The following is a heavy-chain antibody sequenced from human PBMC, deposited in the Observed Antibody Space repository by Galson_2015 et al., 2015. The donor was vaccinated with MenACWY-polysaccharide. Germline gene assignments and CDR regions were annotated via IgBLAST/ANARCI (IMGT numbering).Heavy chain of an antibody. V-gene: IGHV3-9*01. CDR3: AKDIRFRGVVTVYYFDY. D-gene: IGHD3-10*01. CDR2: ISWNSGSI. CDR1: GFTFDDYA. Sequence: SLRLSCAASGFTFDDYAMHWVRQAPGKGLEWVSGISWNSGSIGYADSVKGRFTISRDNAKNSLYLQMNSLRAEDTALYYCAKDIRFRGVVTVYYFDYWGQGTLVTVSS. J-gene: IGHJ4*02.